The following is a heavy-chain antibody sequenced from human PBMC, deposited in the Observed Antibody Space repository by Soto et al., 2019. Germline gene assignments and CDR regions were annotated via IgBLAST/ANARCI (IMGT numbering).Heavy chain of an antibody. CDR3: ARGLRGPTDYNPFDY. Sequence: GGSLRLSCAASGFTFSSYSMNWVRQAPGKGLEWVSYISSSSSTIYCADSVKGRFTISRDNAKNSLYLQMNSLRDEDTAVYYCARGLRGPTDYNPFDYWGQGTLVTVSS. D-gene: IGHD3-10*01. CDR1: GFTFSSYS. V-gene: IGHV3-48*02. J-gene: IGHJ4*02. CDR2: ISSSSSTI.